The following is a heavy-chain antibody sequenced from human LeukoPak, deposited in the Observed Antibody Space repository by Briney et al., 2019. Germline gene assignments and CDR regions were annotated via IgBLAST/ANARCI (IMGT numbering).Heavy chain of an antibody. J-gene: IGHJ4*02. CDR3: ATDGSKVREVIAYYFDY. V-gene: IGHV3-33*08. CDR1: GFTFSSCG. CDR2: IWYGGSST. Sequence: GGSRRLSCAASGFTFSSCGMHWVRQAPGKGLEWVAVIWYGGSSTHYADSVKGRFTISRDNSKNTLYLQMNSLRAEDTAVYYCATDGSKVREVIAYYFDYWGQGALVTVSS. D-gene: IGHD3-10*01.